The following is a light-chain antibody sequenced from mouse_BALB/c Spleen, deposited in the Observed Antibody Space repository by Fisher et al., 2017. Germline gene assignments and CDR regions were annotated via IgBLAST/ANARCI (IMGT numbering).Light chain of an antibody. CDR3: QQWSSNPPT. V-gene: IGKV4-59*01. CDR2: STS. J-gene: IGKJ4*01. Sequence: IVLTQSPAIMSASPGEKVTMTCSASSSVSYMHWYQQKSGTSPKLLIYSTSNLASGVPSRFSGSGSGTSYSLTINSMEAEDAATYYCQQWSSNPPTFGSGTKLEIK. CDR1: SSVSY.